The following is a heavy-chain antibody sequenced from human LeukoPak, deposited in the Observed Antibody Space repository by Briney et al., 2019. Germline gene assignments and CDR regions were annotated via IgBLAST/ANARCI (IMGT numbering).Heavy chain of an antibody. Sequence: SETLSLTCTVSGGSLSSYYWSWIRQPAGNGLEWIGRIYTSGSTNYNPSLKSRVAMSVDTSKNQFSLKLSSVTAADTAVYFCARTGYYDFWSGPTYAFDIWGQGTMVTVSS. CDR1: GGSLSSYY. V-gene: IGHV4-4*07. D-gene: IGHD3-3*01. CDR3: ARTGYYDFWSGPTYAFDI. J-gene: IGHJ3*02. CDR2: IYTSGST.